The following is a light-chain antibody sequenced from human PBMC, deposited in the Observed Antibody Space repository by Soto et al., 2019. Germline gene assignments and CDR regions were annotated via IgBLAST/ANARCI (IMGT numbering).Light chain of an antibody. CDR2: GAS. CDR3: QHYGSSPLIT. J-gene: IGKJ5*01. Sequence: EIVLTQSPGTLSLSPGERATLSCRASQSVSSSSLAWYQPKPGQAPRLIIYGASRRANGIPDRFSGSGSGTDFTLTISRLEPEDFAAFDGQHYGSSPLITFGRGTRLEIK. V-gene: IGKV3-20*01. CDR1: QSVSSSS.